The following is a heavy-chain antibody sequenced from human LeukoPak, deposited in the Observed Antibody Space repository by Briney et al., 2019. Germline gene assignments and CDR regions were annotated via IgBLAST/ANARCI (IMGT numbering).Heavy chain of an antibody. CDR2: INHSGST. V-gene: IGHV4-34*01. Sequence: SETLSLTCAVYGGSFSGYYWSWIRQPPGKGLEWIGEINHSGSTNYNPSLKSRVTISVDTSKNQFSLKLSSVTAADTAVYYCARVFSGSYGYWGQGTLVTVYS. CDR1: GGSFSGYY. D-gene: IGHD1-26*01. J-gene: IGHJ4*02. CDR3: ARVFSGSYGY.